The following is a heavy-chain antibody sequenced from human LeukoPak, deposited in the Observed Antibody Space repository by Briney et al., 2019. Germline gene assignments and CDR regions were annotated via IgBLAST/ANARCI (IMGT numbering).Heavy chain of an antibody. V-gene: IGHV1-69*13. Sequence: ASVKVSCKASGGTFSSYAISWVRQAPGQGLEWMGGIIPIFGTANYAQKFRGRVTITADESTSTVYMELSSLRSEDTAVYYCARPSANYYDSSGYYYPFDYWGQGTLVTVSS. CDR2: IIPIFGTA. CDR1: GGTFSSYA. CDR3: ARPSANYYDSSGYYYPFDY. J-gene: IGHJ4*02. D-gene: IGHD3-22*01.